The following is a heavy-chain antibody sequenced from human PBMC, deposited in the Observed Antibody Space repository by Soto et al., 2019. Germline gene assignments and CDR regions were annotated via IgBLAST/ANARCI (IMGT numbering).Heavy chain of an antibody. CDR2: IYYSGST. CDR1: GGSISSSSYY. V-gene: IGHV4-39*01. CDR3: ASSYYDILTGYYYWFDP. Sequence: PSETLSLTCTVSGGSISSSSYYRGWIRQPPGKGLEWIGSIYYSGSTYYNPSLKSRVTISVDTSKNQFSLKLSSVTAADTAVYYCASSYYDILTGYYYWFDPWGQGTLVTVSS. D-gene: IGHD3-9*01. J-gene: IGHJ5*02.